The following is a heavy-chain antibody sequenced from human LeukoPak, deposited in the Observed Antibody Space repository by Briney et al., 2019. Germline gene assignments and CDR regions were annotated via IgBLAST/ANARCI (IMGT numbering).Heavy chain of an antibody. CDR3: ARGSISQHYYYYMDV. D-gene: IGHD2-21*01. J-gene: IGHJ6*03. CDR2: INTNTMNP. CDR1: GYTFTSYA. V-gene: IGHV7-4-1*02. Sequence: ASVKVSCKASGYTFTSYAMNWVRQAPGQGLEWMGWINTNTMNPTYAQGFTGRFVISLDTSVSTAYLQISSLKAEDTAVYYCARGSISQHYYYYMDVWGKGTTVTVSS.